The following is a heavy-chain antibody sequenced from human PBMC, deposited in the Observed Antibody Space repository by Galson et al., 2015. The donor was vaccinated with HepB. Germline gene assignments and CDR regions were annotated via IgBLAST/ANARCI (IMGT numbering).Heavy chain of an antibody. J-gene: IGHJ4*02. D-gene: IGHD1-1*01. Sequence: SLRLSCAGSAFTFSTYWMGWVRQSPVKGLEWLAIISPDGRTTYYADAVRGRFTISRDNSKNTLFLQVDYLGPQDTAAYYCARDFLWNFDFWGRGALVTVSS. CDR1: AFTFSTYW. V-gene: IGHV3-30-3*01. CDR2: ISPDGRTT. CDR3: ARDFLWNFDF.